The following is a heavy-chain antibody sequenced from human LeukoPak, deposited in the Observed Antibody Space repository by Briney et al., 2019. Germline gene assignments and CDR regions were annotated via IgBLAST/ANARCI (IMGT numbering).Heavy chain of an antibody. CDR1: GGSFIGYY. Sequence: SETLSLTCALYGGSFIGYYWSGMRPPPRRGVEWIGEINHNGSTNYNPSLKRRVTIPVDTYKNELSRTLSSLTAAPTPGNYFPRRHSRWLQFGRAFDIWGQGTMVTVPS. CDR2: INHNGST. V-gene: IGHV4-34*01. D-gene: IGHD5-24*01. CDR3: PRRHSRWLQFGRAFDI. J-gene: IGHJ3*02.